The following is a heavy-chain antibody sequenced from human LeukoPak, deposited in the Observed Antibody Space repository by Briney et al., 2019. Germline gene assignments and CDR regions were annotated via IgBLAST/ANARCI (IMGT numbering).Heavy chain of an antibody. CDR3: AQQMRATNTYSFFGLDV. Sequence: PGGSLRLSCAATGFTFKNYGMHWVRQPPGKVLEWVSSINRSGGGTDYADAVKGRSSISRDNANNFLYLQLRSLRPEDTALYYCAQQMRATNTYSFFGLDVWGQGNTVTVSS. D-gene: IGHD1-26*01. CDR1: GFTFKNYG. CDR2: INRSGGGT. V-gene: IGHV3-20*04. J-gene: IGHJ6*02.